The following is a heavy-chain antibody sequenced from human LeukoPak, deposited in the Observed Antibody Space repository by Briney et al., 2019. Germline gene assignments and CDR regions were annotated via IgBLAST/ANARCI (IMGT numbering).Heavy chain of an antibody. V-gene: IGHV4-34*01. CDR2: INHSGST. J-gene: IGHJ4*02. CDR3: ARLRVAGSYYTPRLDY. CDR1: GGSFSGYY. Sequence: SETLSLTCAVYGGSFSGYYWSWIRQPPGKGLEWIGEINHSGSTNYNPSLKSRVTISVDTSKNRFSLKLSSVTAADTAVYYCARLRVAGSYYTPRLDYWGQGTLVTVSS. D-gene: IGHD3-10*01.